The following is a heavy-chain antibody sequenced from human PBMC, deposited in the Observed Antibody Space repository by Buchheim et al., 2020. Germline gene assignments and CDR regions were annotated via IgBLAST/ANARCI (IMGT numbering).Heavy chain of an antibody. D-gene: IGHD1-26*01. V-gene: IGHV4-59*08. Sequence: QVQLQESGPGLVKPSETLSLTCSVSGDSINGYYWSWIRQPPGKGLEWVGYVYDTGSTYYNPSLESRVPISVDPSKNQFSLRLRSVTAADTAVYYCARWAGQFDYWGQGTL. CDR2: VYDTGST. CDR1: GDSINGYY. CDR3: ARWAGQFDY. J-gene: IGHJ4*02.